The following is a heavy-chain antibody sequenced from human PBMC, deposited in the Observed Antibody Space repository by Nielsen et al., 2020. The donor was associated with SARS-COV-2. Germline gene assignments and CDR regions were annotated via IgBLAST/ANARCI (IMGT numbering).Heavy chain of an antibody. Sequence: GGSLRLSCAASGFTFSSYAMHWVRQAPGKGLEWVAVISYDGSNKYYADSVKGRFTISRDNSKNTLYLQMNSLRAEDTAVYYCARDGSGWYIGYWGQGPLATVSS. CDR2: ISYDGSNK. D-gene: IGHD6-19*01. CDR3: ARDGSGWYIGY. V-gene: IGHV3-30-3*01. J-gene: IGHJ4*02. CDR1: GFTFSSYA.